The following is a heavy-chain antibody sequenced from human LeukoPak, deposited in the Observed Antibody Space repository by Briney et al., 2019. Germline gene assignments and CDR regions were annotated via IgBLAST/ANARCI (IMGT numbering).Heavy chain of an antibody. CDR1: GFTFGSYA. D-gene: IGHD6-13*01. V-gene: IGHV3-33*01. J-gene: IGHJ4*02. CDR3: ARGRYSSSWKDY. CDR2: IGSDGNKK. Sequence: GGSLRLSCAASGFTFGSYAMHWVRQAPGKGLEWVALIGSDGNKKYYADSVKGRSSISRDNSNNTLYLQMNSLGVEDTAVYYCARGRYSSSWKDYWGQGTLVTVSS.